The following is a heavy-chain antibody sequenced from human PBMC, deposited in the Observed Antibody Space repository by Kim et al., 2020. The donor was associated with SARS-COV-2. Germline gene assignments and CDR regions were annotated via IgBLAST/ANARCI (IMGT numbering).Heavy chain of an antibody. J-gene: IGHJ6*01. V-gene: IGHV3-30*04. D-gene: IGHD3-9*01. CDR2: ISYDGSNK. Sequence: GGSLRLSCAASGFTFSSYAMHWVRQAPGKGLEWVAVISYDGSNKYYADSVKGRFTISRDNSKNTLYLQMNSLRAEDTAVYYCARTHYDILTGKYYYGMDV. CDR3: ARTHYDILTGKYYYGMDV. CDR1: GFTFSSYA.